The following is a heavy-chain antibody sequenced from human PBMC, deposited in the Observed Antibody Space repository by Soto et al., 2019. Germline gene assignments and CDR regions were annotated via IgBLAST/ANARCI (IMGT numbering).Heavy chain of an antibody. CDR2: IYYSGST. CDR3: ARARLWFGASDWFDP. CDR1: GGSISSGGYY. J-gene: IGHJ5*02. V-gene: IGHV4-31*03. Sequence: QVQLQESGPGLVKPSQTLSLTCTVSGGSISSGGYYWSWIRQHPGKGLEWIGYIYYSGSTYYNPSLKSRVTRSVDPAKSQFSLKLSSVTAADTAVYYCARARLWFGASDWFDPWGQGTLVTVSS. D-gene: IGHD3-10*01.